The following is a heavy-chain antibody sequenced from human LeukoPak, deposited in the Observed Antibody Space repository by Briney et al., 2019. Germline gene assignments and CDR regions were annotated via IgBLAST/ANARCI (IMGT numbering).Heavy chain of an antibody. Sequence: PSETLSLTCTVSGGSISSSSYYWGWIRQPPGKGLEWIGTIYYSGSTYYNPSLKSRVAISVDTSTNHFSLKLSSVTAADTAVYYCATTLTIPRELHNLSWGQGTLVTVSS. D-gene: IGHD2-21*01. CDR3: ATTLTIPRELHNLS. CDR1: GGSISSSSYY. CDR2: IYYSGST. V-gene: IGHV4-39*07. J-gene: IGHJ5*02.